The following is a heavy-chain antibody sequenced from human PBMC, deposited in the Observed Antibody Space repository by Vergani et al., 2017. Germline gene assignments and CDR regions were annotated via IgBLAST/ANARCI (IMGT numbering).Heavy chain of an antibody. V-gene: IGHV3-21*01. Sequence: EVQLVESGGGLVKPGGSLRLSCAASGFTFSSYSMNWVRQAPGKGLEWVSSISSSSSYIYYADSVKGRFTISRDNAKNSLYLQMNSLRAEDTAVYYCARGRRITMFGVVIHTFMDVGGEGGAVTVSS. CDR2: ISSSSSYI. CDR1: GFTFSSYS. CDR3: ARGRRITMFGVVIHTFMDV. J-gene: IGHJ6*01. D-gene: IGHD3-3*01.